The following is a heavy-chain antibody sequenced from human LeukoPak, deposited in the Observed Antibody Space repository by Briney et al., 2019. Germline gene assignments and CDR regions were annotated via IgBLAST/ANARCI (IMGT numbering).Heavy chain of an antibody. CDR2: IKHDGSLR. V-gene: IGHV3-7*01. D-gene: IGHD3/OR15-3a*01. J-gene: IGHJ3*01. CDR3: ARDQDYHISDSWYDAFDV. Sequence: GGSLRLSCAASGITSNSHWMTWVRQAPGRGLEWVANIKHDGSLRNYVDSVKGRFTISRDNAKNSLYLQMNSLRAEDTAVYYCARDQDYHISDSWYDAFDVWGRGTMVTVSP. CDR1: GITSNSHW.